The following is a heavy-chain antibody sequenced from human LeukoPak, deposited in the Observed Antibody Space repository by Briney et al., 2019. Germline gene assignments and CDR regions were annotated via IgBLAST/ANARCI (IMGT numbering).Heavy chain of an antibody. Sequence: GGSLRLSCAASGFTVSSNYMSWVRQAPGKGLEWVSVIYSGGSTYYADSVKGRFTISRDNSKNTLYLQMNSLRAEDTAVYYCARFAYCGGHCYYFDYWGQGTLVTVSS. CDR3: ARFAYCGGHCYYFDY. V-gene: IGHV3-53*01. CDR1: GFTVSSNY. CDR2: IYSGGST. D-gene: IGHD2-21*01. J-gene: IGHJ4*02.